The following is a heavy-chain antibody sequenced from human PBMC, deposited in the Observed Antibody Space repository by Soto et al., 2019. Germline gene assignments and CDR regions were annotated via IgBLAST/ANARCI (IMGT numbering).Heavy chain of an antibody. D-gene: IGHD1-26*01. CDR1: GDSISSNAYH. J-gene: IGHJ4*02. CDR3: ARAPIGRPIDY. Sequence: SETLSLTCTVTGDSISSNAYHWTWIRHHPGKGLEWIGDVYYSGSNNYNPSLRSRLTISVDTSKNQFSLKLSSVTAADTAVYFCARAPIGRPIDYWGQGTLVTVSS. V-gene: IGHV4-31*03. CDR2: VYYSGSN.